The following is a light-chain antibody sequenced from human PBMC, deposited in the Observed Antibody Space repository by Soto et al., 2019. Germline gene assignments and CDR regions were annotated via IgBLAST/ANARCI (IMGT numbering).Light chain of an antibody. CDR2: GAS. V-gene: IGKV3-20*01. Sequence: EIVLTQSSGTLSLSPGERATLSCRASQSVSSQLAWYQQKPGQAPRLLIHGASSRATGIPDRFSGSGSGTDFTLTISRLEPEDFAVYYCQQYGSSPRTFGQGTKVEIK. CDR3: QQYGSSPRT. J-gene: IGKJ1*01. CDR1: QSVSSQ.